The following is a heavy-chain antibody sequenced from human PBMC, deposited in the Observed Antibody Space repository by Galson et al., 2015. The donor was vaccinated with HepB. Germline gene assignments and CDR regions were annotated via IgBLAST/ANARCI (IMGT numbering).Heavy chain of an antibody. CDR3: ANLARYDSSGYYYLYYYYGMDV. J-gene: IGHJ6*02. D-gene: IGHD3-22*01. CDR1: GYTLTELS. Sequence: GEEVKKPGASVKVSCKVSGYTLTELSMHWVRQAPGKGLEWMGGFDPEDGETIYAQKFQGRVTMTGDTSTDTTYMELTSLRSEDTAVYYCANLARYDSSGYYYLYYYYGMDVWGQGTTVTVSS. CDR2: FDPEDGET. V-gene: IGHV1-24*01.